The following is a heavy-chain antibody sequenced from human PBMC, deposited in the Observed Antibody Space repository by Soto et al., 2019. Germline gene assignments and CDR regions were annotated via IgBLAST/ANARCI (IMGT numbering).Heavy chain of an antibody. CDR3: ARGPPDYDILTGYWPHYYYYGMDV. J-gene: IGHJ6*02. D-gene: IGHD3-9*01. CDR1: GGSISSGDYY. CDR2: IYYSGST. V-gene: IGHV4-30-4*01. Sequence: QVQLQESGPGLVKPSQTLSLTCTVSGGSISSGDYYWSWIRQPPGKVLEWIGYIYYSGSTYYSPSLKSRVTISVDTSKNQFTLKLSSVTAADTAVYYCARGPPDYDILTGYWPHYYYYGMDVWGQGTTVTVSS.